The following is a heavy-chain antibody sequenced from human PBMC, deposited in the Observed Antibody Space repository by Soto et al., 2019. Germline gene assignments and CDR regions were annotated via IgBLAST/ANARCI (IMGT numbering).Heavy chain of an antibody. V-gene: IGHV3-30*18. CDR1: GFTFSSYG. Sequence: QVQLVESGGGVVQPGRSLRLSCAASGFTFSSYGMHWVRQAPGKGLEWVAVISYDGSNKHFANSVKGRFTISRDNSKNTLYLQMNSLRAEDTAVYYCAKDRVGADYWGQGTLVTVSS. CDR2: ISYDGSNK. J-gene: IGHJ4*02. D-gene: IGHD2-15*01. CDR3: AKDRVGADY.